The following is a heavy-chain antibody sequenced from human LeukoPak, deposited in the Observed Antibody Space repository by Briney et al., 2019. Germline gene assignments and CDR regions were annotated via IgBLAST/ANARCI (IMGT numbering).Heavy chain of an antibody. CDR3: ARTSGQKEIAS. V-gene: IGHV6-1*01. CDR1: GDSVSSNSAT. Sequence: SQTLSLTCVISGDSVSSNSATWNWIRQSPSRGLEWLGRTYCKSKCYEDYAVSVKSRIPINPETSTNQFSLQLNSVTPEDTGIYYCARTSGQKEIASSGQGTLVTVSS. CDR2: TYCKSKCYE. J-gene: IGHJ4*02. D-gene: IGHD5-12*01.